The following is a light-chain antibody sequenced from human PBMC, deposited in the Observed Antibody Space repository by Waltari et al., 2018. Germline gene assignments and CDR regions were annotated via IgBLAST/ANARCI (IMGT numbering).Light chain of an antibody. J-gene: IGKJ4*01. CDR3: QQSYSTRVT. Sequence: DIQMTQSPSSLSASVGDRVTITCRASQSISSYLNWYQQKPGKAPKLRIYAASSLQSGVPSRFSGSGSGTDSTLTISSLQPEDFATYYCQQSYSTRVTFGGGTKVEIK. CDR1: QSISSY. V-gene: IGKV1-39*01. CDR2: AAS.